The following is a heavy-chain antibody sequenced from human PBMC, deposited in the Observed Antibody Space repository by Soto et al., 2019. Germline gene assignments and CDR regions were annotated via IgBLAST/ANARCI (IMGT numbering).Heavy chain of an antibody. D-gene: IGHD3-3*01. V-gene: IGHV1-69*01. CDR3: ASSTYYDFWSGYYTNATEGMDV. J-gene: IGHJ6*02. Sequence: QVQLVQSGAEVKKPGSSVKVSCKASGGTFRSYAISWVRQAPGQGLEWMGGIIPIFGTANYAQKFQGRVTITADESTSTAYMELSSLRSEDTAVYYCASSTYYDFWSGYYTNATEGMDVWGQGTTVTVSS. CDR1: GGTFRSYA. CDR2: IIPIFGTA.